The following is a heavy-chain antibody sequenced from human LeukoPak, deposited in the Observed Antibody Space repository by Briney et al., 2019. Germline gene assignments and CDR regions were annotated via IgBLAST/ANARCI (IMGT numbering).Heavy chain of an antibody. CDR1: GGSISSGSYY. J-gene: IGHJ3*02. D-gene: IGHD6-19*01. Sequence: PSETLSLTCTVSGGSISSGSYYWSWIRQPAGKGLEWIGYIHYTGSTDYNPSLRSRVTISVDTSKNQFSLKLSSVTAADTAVYYCARFRGYSSGWYGAFDIWGQGTMVTVSS. V-gene: IGHV4-61*10. CDR3: ARFRGYSSGWYGAFDI. CDR2: IHYTGST.